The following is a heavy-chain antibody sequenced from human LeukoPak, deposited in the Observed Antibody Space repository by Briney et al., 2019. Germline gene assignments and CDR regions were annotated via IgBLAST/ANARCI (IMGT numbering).Heavy chain of an antibody. CDR1: GGSISSSSYY. V-gene: IGHV4-39*01. CDR3: ARHPTYYYDSSGYFDY. CDR2: IYYSGST. J-gene: IGHJ4*02. Sequence: KPSETLSLTCTVSGGSISSSSYYWGWIRQPPGKGLEWIGSIYYSGSTYYNPSLKSRVTISVDTSKNQFSLKLSSVTAADTAVYYCARHPTYYYDSSGYFDYWGQGTLVTVSS. D-gene: IGHD3-22*01.